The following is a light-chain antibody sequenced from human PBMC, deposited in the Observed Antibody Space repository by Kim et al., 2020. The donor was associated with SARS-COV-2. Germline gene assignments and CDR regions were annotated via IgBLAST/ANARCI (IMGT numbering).Light chain of an antibody. V-gene: IGLV3-1*01. CDR3: QAWDSSSYV. CDR1: KLGDKY. J-gene: IGLJ1*01. Sequence: VSPGQTASITCSGDKLGDKYACWYQQKPGQSPILIIYQDNKRPSGIPERFSGSNSGNTATLTISGTQAMDEADYYCQAWDSSSYVFGTGTKVTVL. CDR2: QDN.